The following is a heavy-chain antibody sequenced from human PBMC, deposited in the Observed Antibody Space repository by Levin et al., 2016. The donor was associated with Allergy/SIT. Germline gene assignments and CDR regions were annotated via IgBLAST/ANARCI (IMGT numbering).Heavy chain of an antibody. CDR2: INPSGGST. D-gene: IGHD2-15*01. CDR3: ARETDIVVVVAATPHYYYYMDV. CDR1: GYTFTSYY. J-gene: IGHJ6*03. V-gene: IGHV1-46*01. Sequence: ASVKVSCKASGYTFTSYYMHWVRQAPGQGLEWMGIINPSGGSTSYAQKFQGRVTMTRDTSTSTVYMELSSLRSEDTAVYYCARETDIVVVVAATPHYYYYMDVWGKGTTVTVSS.